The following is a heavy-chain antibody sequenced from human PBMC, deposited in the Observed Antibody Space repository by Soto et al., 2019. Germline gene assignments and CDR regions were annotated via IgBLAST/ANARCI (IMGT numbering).Heavy chain of an antibody. V-gene: IGHV3-33*01. CDR2: IWYDGSNK. Sequence: QVQLVESGGGVVQPGRSLRLSCAASGFTFSSYGMHWVRQAPGKGLEWVAVIWYDGSNKYYADSVKGRFTISRDNSKNTQXLQMNSLRAEDTAVYYCARDNPSSSWYLNYYGMDVWGQGTTVTVSS. J-gene: IGHJ6*02. CDR3: ARDNPSSSWYLNYYGMDV. CDR1: GFTFSSYG. D-gene: IGHD6-13*01.